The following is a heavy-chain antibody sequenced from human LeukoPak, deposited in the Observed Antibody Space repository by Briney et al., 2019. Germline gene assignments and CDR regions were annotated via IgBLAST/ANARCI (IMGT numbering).Heavy chain of an antibody. CDR3: ARDRVQLPYYDFWSGYPYYYYGMDV. CDR2: ISGSGNTV. Sequence: GGSLRLSCAASLFSFSDYYMTWIRQAPGKGLDWLSYISGSGNTVYYANSVKGRFTISRDNAKNSLYLQMNSLRAEDTAVYYCARDRVQLPYYDFWSGYPYYYYGMDVWGQGTTVTVSS. J-gene: IGHJ6*02. V-gene: IGHV3-11*01. D-gene: IGHD3-3*01. CDR1: LFSFSDYY.